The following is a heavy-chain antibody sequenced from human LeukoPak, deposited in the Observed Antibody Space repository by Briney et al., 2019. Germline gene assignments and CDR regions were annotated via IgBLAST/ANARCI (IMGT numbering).Heavy chain of an antibody. Sequence: SVKVSCKASGFTFTSSAVQWVRQARGQRLEWIGWIVVGSGNTNYAQKFQERVSITRDMSTSTAYMELSSLRSEDTAVYYCAGGSGSYHVDYWGQGTLVTVSS. CDR3: AGGSGSYHVDY. CDR1: GFTFTSSA. J-gene: IGHJ4*02. V-gene: IGHV1-58*01. CDR2: IVVGSGNT. D-gene: IGHD3-10*01.